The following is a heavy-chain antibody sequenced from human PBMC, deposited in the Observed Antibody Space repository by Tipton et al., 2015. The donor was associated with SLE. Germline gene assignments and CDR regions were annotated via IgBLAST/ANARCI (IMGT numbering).Heavy chain of an antibody. V-gene: IGHV1-2*06. D-gene: IGHD3-3*01. Sequence: QSGPEVKKPGASVKVSCKASGYIFTGYNMHWVRQAPGRGLEWMGRINPNTGGTNYAQKFQGRVTMTRDTSINTSYMELTTLTSDDTAVYFCARILEWTDHPLEHWGQGTLVTVSS. CDR1: GYIFTGYN. CDR2: INPNTGGT. CDR3: ARILEWTDHPLEH. J-gene: IGHJ4*02.